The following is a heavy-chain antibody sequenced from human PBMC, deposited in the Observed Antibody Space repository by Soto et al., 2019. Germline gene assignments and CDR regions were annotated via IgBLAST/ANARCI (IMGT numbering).Heavy chain of an antibody. D-gene: IGHD5-18*01. CDR2: ISGSGGST. Sequence: GGSLRLSCAASGFTFSSYAMSWVRQAPGKGLEWVSAISGSGGSTYYADSVKGRFTISRHNSKNTLYLQMNSLRAEDTAVYYCARTLGYSYGGYYYYYMDVWGKGTTVTVSS. CDR1: GFTFSSYA. V-gene: IGHV3-23*01. J-gene: IGHJ6*03. CDR3: ARTLGYSYGGYYYYYMDV.